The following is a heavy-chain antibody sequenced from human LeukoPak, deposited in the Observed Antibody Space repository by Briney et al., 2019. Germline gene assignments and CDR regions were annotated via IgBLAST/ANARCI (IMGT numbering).Heavy chain of an antibody. V-gene: IGHV3-53*01. J-gene: IGHJ4*02. CDR3: ARDLTDDFWSGYHFDS. CDR2: IYTGGST. CDR1: GFTVSDTY. Sequence: GGSLRLSCAASGFTVSDTYMSWVRQAPGKGLEWVSVIYTGGSTYYADSVKGRFTIFRDNAKNSLYLQMNSLRAEDTAVYYCARDLTDDFWSGYHFDSWGQGTLVTVSS. D-gene: IGHD3-3*01.